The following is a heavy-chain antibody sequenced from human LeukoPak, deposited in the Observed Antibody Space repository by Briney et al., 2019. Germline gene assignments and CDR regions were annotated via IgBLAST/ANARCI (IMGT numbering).Heavy chain of an antibody. V-gene: IGHV3-30*18. Sequence: PGGSLRLSCAASGFTFSSYGMHWVRQAPGKGLEWVAVISYDGSNKYYADSVKGRFTISRDNSKNTLYLQMNSLRAEDTAVHYCAKASFSGVCPTDWGQGTLVTVSS. J-gene: IGHJ4*02. D-gene: IGHD2-8*01. CDR3: AKASFSGVCPTD. CDR1: GFTFSSYG. CDR2: ISYDGSNK.